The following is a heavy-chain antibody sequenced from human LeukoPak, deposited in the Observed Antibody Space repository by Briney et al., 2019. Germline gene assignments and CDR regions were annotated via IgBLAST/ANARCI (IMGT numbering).Heavy chain of an antibody. J-gene: IGHJ6*02. CDR3: ARVDPYYYYYGMDV. CDR2: IYHSGST. Sequence: SETLSLTCAVSGGSISSGGYSWSWIRQPPGKGLEWIGYIYHSGSTYYNPSLKSRVTISVDRSKNLFSLKLSSVTAADTAVYYCARVDPYYYYYGMDVWGQGTTVTVSS. CDR1: GGSISSGGYS. V-gene: IGHV4-30-2*01.